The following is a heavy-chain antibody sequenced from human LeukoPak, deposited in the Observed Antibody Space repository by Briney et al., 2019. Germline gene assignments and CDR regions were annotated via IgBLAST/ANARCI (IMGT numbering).Heavy chain of an antibody. V-gene: IGHV3-33*01. D-gene: IGHD2-2*01. J-gene: IGHJ6*02. CDR3: ARDLGVVVVPAAHGMDV. CDR1: GFTFSSYG. Sequence: GGSLRLSCAAPGFTFSSYGMHWVSQAPGKGLEWVAVIWYDGSNKYYADSVKGRFTISRDNSKNTLYLQMNSLRAEDTAVYYCARDLGVVVVPAAHGMDVWGQGTTVTVSS. CDR2: IWYDGSNK.